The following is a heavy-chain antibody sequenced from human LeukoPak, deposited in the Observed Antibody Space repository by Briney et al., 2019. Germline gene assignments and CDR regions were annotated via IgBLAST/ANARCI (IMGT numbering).Heavy chain of an antibody. Sequence: ASVKVSCKASGYTFTSYYMHWVRQAPGQGLEWMGIINPSGGSTSYAQKFQGRVTMTRDMSTSTVYMELSSLRSEDTAVYYCARAVGQPSAVRGVMGYWGQGTLVTVSS. CDR1: GYTFTSYY. CDR3: ARAVGQPSAVRGVMGY. CDR2: INPSGGST. D-gene: IGHD3-10*02. V-gene: IGHV1-46*01. J-gene: IGHJ4*02.